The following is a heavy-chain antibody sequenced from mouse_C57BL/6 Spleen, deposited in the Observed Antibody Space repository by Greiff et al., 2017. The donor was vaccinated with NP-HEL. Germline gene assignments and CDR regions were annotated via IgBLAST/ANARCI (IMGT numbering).Heavy chain of an antibody. Sequence: QVQLKQSGPELVKPGASVKISCKASGYAFSSSWMNWVKQRPGKGLEWIGRIYPGGGDTNYNGKFKGKATLTADKSSSTAYMQHISLTSEDSAVYSCVCPYYYGSMTGYFDYWGQGTTLTVSS. J-gene: IGHJ2*01. V-gene: IGHV1-82*01. CDR1: GYAFSSSW. CDR3: VCPYYYGSMTGYFDY. CDR2: IYPGGGDT. D-gene: IGHD1-1*01.